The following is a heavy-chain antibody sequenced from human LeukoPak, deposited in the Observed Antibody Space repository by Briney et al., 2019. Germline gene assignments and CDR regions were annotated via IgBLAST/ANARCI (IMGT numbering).Heavy chain of an antibody. V-gene: IGHV3-30*02. CDR3: AKEDSSSWSPNTDAFDI. CDR2: IRYYGSNK. Sequence: GGSLRLSCAASGFTFSIYGMHWVRQAPGEGLEWVGFIRYYGSNKYYADSVKGRFTISRDNSKNTLYLQMNSLRAEDTAVYYCAKEDSSSWSPNTDAFDIWXXXTXVTX. J-gene: IGHJ3*02. CDR1: GFTFSIYG. D-gene: IGHD6-13*01.